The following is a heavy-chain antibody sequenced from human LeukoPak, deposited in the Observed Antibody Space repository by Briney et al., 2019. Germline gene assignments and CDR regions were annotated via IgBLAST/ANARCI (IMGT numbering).Heavy chain of an antibody. D-gene: IGHD2-2*01. CDR3: ARDIYCSSTSCYGGVDY. V-gene: IGHV3-11*05. CDR2: ISSSSSYT. CDR1: GFTFSDYY. J-gene: IGHJ4*01. Sequence: GGSLRLSCAASGFTFSDYYMSWIRQAPGKGLEWVSYISSSSSYTNYADSVKCRFTISRDNAKNSLYLQMNRLSAEDTDVYYCARDIYCSSTSCYGGVDYWGHGTLVTVFS.